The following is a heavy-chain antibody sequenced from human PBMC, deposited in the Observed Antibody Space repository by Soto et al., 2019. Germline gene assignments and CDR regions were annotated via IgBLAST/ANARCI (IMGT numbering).Heavy chain of an antibody. J-gene: IGHJ5*02. CDR1: GGSISSGGYY. CDR3: ARGGVPAAIRSVNWFDP. Sequence: PSETLSLTCTVSGGSISSGGYYWSWIRQHPGKGLEWIGYIYYSGSTYYNPSLKSRVTISVDTSKNQFSLKLSSVTAADTAVYYCARGGVPAAIRSVNWFDPWGQGTLVTSPQ. V-gene: IGHV4-31*03. D-gene: IGHD2-2*02. CDR2: IYYSGST.